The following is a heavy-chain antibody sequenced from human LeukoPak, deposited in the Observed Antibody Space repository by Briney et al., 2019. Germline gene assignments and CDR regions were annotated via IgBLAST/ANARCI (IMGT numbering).Heavy chain of an antibody. CDR3: AKCCSGGSCYNPSLPSRTSSYYFDY. Sequence: GGSLRLSCAASGFTFSSYAISWVRQAPGKGLEWVSAISGSGGSTYYADSVKGRFTISRDNSKNTLYLQMNSLRAEDTAVYYCAKCCSGGSCYNPSLPSRTSSYYFDYWGQGTLVTVSS. J-gene: IGHJ4*02. CDR1: GFTFSSYA. CDR2: ISGSGGST. D-gene: IGHD2-15*01. V-gene: IGHV3-23*01.